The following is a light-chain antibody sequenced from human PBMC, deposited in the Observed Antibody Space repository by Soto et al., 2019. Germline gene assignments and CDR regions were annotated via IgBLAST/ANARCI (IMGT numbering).Light chain of an antibody. CDR1: SSNVGNNY. J-gene: IGLJ1*01. CDR3: GTWVTSLSVGHV. Sequence: QSVLTQPPSVSAAPGQKVTISCSGSSSNVGNNYVSWYQQLPGTAPKLLSYDNNKRPSGIPDRFSGCKSGTSATLAITGLQTGDEADYYCGTWVTSLSVGHVFGTGTKVTVL. V-gene: IGLV1-51*01. CDR2: DNN.